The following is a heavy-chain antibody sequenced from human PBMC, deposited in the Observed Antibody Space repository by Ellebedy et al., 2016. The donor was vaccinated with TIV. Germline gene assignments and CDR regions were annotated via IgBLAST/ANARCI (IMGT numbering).Heavy chain of an antibody. CDR2: VYYTGTT. CDR3: ARRVAGRADY. V-gene: IGHV4-39*01. D-gene: IGHD6-19*01. J-gene: IGHJ4*02. Sequence: MPSETLSLTCTVSGGSISSSSYYWGWIRQPPGKGLEWIASVYYTGTTYVNPSFETRVTISMDTSENQFSLNLNSVTALDTATYFCARRVAGRADYWGQGTLVTVSS. CDR1: GGSISSSSYY.